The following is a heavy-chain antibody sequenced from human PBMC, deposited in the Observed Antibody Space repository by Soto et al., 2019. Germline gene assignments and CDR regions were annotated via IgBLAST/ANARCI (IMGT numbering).Heavy chain of an antibody. V-gene: IGHV3-23*01. CDR3: AKGVELDV. CDR2: IGDSGAST. Sequence: VLLLESGGGLVQPGGSLRLSCEASGFSFSSFAMNWVRQAPGKGLEWVSAIGDSGASTYYADSVKGRFTISRDNSRNTLYLQVSSLRAEDTAVYYWAKGVELDVWGNGTTVTVSS. D-gene: IGHD1-26*01. J-gene: IGHJ6*03. CDR1: GFSFSSFA.